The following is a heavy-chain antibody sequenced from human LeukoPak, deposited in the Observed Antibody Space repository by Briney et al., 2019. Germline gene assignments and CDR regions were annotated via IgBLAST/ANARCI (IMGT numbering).Heavy chain of an antibody. CDR2: IRGSGDST. Sequence: PGGSLRLSCAASGFTFSSYAMSWVRQAPGKGLEWVSAIRGSGDSTYYADSVKGRFTISRDNSKNTLYLQMNSLRAEDTAVYYCAKAGAVVVVAAKYFDYWGQGTLVTVSS. J-gene: IGHJ4*02. CDR3: AKAGAVVVVAAKYFDY. CDR1: GFTFSSYA. D-gene: IGHD2-15*01. V-gene: IGHV3-23*01.